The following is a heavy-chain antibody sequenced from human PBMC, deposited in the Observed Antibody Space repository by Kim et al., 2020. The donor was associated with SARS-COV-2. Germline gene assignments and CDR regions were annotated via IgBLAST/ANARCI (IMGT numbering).Heavy chain of an antibody. Sequence: GGSLRRSCAGSGFTFTDAWMSWVRQAPGKGLEWVGRIKSKTDGGTTDDAAPVKGRFTISRDDSKNTVYLQMNSLKTEDTAVYYCTIDLLHVGLTWWPGMDVWGQGTTVTVS. CDR3: TIDLLHVGLTWWPGMDV. V-gene: IGHV3-15*01. D-gene: IGHD1-26*01. J-gene: IGHJ6*02. CDR2: IKSKTDGGTT. CDR1: GFTFTDAW.